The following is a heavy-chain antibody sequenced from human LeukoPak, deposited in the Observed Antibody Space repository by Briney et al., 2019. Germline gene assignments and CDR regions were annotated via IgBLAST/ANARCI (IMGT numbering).Heavy chain of an antibody. V-gene: IGHV3-23*01. CDR2: ISGGT. Sequence: PGGSLRLSCAASGFPLSDYALSWVRQAPGKGLEWVSGISGGTYDADSVRGRFTISRDNSKNTLYLQVNSLRAEDTAVYYCAKDQGMVGATTFDYWGQGTLVTVSS. J-gene: IGHJ4*02. CDR1: GFPLSDYA. CDR3: AKDQGMVGATTFDY. D-gene: IGHD1-26*01.